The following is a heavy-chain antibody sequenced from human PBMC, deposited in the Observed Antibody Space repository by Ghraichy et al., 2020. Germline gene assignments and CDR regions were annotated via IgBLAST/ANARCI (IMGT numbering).Heavy chain of an antibody. CDR3: TTDLRGGYYFHY. J-gene: IGHJ4*02. V-gene: IGHV3-15*01. Sequence: GGSLRLSCTTSVVTFNDAWMSWVRQIPGKGLEWLGRIKSKVDGGTTEYAVSLKDRLTISRDDSKTTLYLHLNNVTTKDSAVYYCTTDLRGGYYFHYWGQGTLVTVSS. CDR2: IKSKVDGGTT. CDR1: VVTFNDAW. D-gene: IGHD5-12*01.